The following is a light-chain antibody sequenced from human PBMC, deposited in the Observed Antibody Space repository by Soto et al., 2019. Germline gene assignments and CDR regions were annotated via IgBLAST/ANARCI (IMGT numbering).Light chain of an antibody. CDR2: GAS. Sequence: EIVLTQYPGTLSLSLGEGATLSCRASQSVSSSQLAWYQQRPGQAPRLLVYGASTRATGIADRFSGSGSGTDFTLTISRLEPEDFAVYYCQQYGSSGVTFGPGTKVDIK. CDR3: QQYGSSGVT. CDR1: QSVSSSQ. V-gene: IGKV3-20*01. J-gene: IGKJ3*01.